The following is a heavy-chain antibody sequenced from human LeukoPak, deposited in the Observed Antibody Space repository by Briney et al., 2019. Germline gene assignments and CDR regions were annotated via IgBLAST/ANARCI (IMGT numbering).Heavy chain of an antibody. V-gene: IGHV3-30*18. CDR3: AKEHSSGWYARNYFDY. CDR1: GFTFSSYG. J-gene: IGHJ4*02. CDR2: TSYDGSIK. D-gene: IGHD6-19*01. Sequence: PEGSPRLSCAASGFTFSSYGMHWVRQAPGKGLEWVAVTSYDGSIKYYADSVKGRFTLSRDNSKNTLYLQMNSLRAEDTAVYYCAKEHSSGWYARNYFDYWGQGTLVIVSS.